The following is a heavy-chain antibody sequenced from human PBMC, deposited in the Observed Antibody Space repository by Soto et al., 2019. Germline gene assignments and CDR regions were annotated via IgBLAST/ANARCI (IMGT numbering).Heavy chain of an antibody. Sequence: TETLSITCAVYGESFGGYYWSWIRQPPGKGLEWIGEINHSGSTNYNSSLKSRVTISVDTSKNQFSLKLSSVTAADTSVYYCARSYVDYVTGYYYNGMDVWCQGTTVTV. J-gene: IGHJ6*02. CDR2: INHSGST. CDR3: ARSYVDYVTGYYYNGMDV. V-gene: IGHV4-34*01. D-gene: IGHD4-17*01. CDR1: GESFGGYY.